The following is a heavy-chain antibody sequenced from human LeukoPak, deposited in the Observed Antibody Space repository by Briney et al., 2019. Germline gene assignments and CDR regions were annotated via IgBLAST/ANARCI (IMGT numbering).Heavy chain of an antibody. J-gene: IGHJ6*02. CDR1: GFPFPTYA. CDR3: ARDVPRASWQLPLYGMDV. D-gene: IGHD3-10*02. V-gene: IGHV3-23*01. CDR2: VRVSDGAR. Sequence: AGGSLRLSCVASGFPFPTYAMMWVRQAPGKGLEWVSSVRVSDGARFYADSVKGRFTTSRDNAKNTLYLQMNSLRAEDTAVYYCARDVPRASWQLPLYGMDVWGQGTTVTVSS.